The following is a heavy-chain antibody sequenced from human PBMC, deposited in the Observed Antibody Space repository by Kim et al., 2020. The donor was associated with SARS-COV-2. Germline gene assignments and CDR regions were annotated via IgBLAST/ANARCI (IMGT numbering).Heavy chain of an antibody. J-gene: IGHJ4*02. V-gene: IGHV3-74*01. D-gene: IGHD3-22*01. CDR2: VIGDGSGA. Sequence: GGSLRLSCAASGFIFSNNWMHWVRQAPGKGLEWVSRVIGDGSGANYADSVKGRFTISRDNAKNTLYLQMNSLRPEDTAVYYCARYTFTTASDYWGQGTLVPVPS. CDR3: ARYTFTTASDY. CDR1: GFIFSNNW.